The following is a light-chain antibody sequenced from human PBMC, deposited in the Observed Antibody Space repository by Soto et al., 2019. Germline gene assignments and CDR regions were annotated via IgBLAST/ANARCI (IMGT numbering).Light chain of an antibody. V-gene: IGKV3-15*01. CDR3: QQCNNWPPWT. J-gene: IGKJ1*01. CDR1: QNVGNN. CDR2: GAS. Sequence: EIVMTQSPATLSVSPGERATLSCRASQNVGNNLVWYQQKPGQAPRLLIYGASTRAAGIPDRFSGSGSGTEFTLTISGLQSDDCAVYYWQQCNNWPPWTFGQGTKVEIK.